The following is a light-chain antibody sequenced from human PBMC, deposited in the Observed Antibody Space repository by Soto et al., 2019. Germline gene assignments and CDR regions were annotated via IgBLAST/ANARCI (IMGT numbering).Light chain of an antibody. CDR2: EVS. J-gene: IGLJ2*01. CDR1: SSDVGGYNY. V-gene: IGLV2-8*01. Sequence: QSALTQPPSASGSPGQSVTISCTGTSSDVGGYNYVSWYQQHPGKAPKLMIYEVSKRPSGVPHRFSGSKSGNTASLTVSGLQAEDEADYYCSSYADINNVVLGGGTKVTVL. CDR3: SSYADINNVV.